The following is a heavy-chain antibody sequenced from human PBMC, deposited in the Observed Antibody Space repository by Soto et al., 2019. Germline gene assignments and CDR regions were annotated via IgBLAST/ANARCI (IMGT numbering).Heavy chain of an antibody. V-gene: IGHV4-59*01. D-gene: IGHD3-10*01. Sequence: XXTLSLTCTVSGGSITHYYWSWIRQPPGKGLEWIGXVYYNXSPNYNNSLMXXVTLSLDXXKNQFSLKMGSVTAADTAVYYCATGQIYYGSHYWGQGTLVTVSS. CDR2: VYYNXSP. CDR1: GGSITHYY. J-gene: IGHJ4*02. CDR3: ATGQIYYGSHY.